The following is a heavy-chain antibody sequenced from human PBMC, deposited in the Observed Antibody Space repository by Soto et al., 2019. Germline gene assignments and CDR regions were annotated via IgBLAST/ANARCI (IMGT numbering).Heavy chain of an antibody. CDR1: GGSFSGYY. CDR2: INHSGST. V-gene: IGHV4-34*01. CDR3: ARVPALYGSGSYLSSFDY. Sequence: QVQLQQWAAGLLKPSETLSLTCAVYGGSFSGYYWSGIRQPPGKGLEWIGEINHSGSTNYNPSLKSRVTISVDTSKNQFSLKLSSVTAADTAVYYCARVPALYGSGSYLSSFDYWGQGTLVTVSS. J-gene: IGHJ4*02. D-gene: IGHD3-10*01.